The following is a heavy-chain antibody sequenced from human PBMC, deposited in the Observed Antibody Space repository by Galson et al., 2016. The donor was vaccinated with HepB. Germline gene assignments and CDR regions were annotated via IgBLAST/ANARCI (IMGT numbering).Heavy chain of an antibody. J-gene: IGHJ3*02. CDR3: AEDLSYNEHAFDI. CDR2: ISGSGGST. D-gene: IGHD5-24*01. CDR1: GFTGFTFSSYD. Sequence: SLRLSCAASGFTGFTFSSYDMNWVRQAPGKGLEWVSYISGSGGSTHYADSVKGRFTISRDNSKNTLFLQMNSLRAEDTAVFYCAEDLSYNEHAFDIWGQGTMVSVSS. V-gene: IGHV3-23*01.